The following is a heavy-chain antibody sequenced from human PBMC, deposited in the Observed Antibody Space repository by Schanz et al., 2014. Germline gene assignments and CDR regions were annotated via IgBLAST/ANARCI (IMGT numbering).Heavy chain of an antibody. J-gene: IGHJ6*02. CDR2: IGYLGDT. D-gene: IGHD3-10*01. Sequence: EVQLVESGGGLVKPGGSLRLSCAASGFTLSNSDMHWVRQGTGKGLEWVSTIGYLGDTYYPDSVKGRFTISRDNAKNSLYRQMNSLRAEDTAVYYCARDFDDRRGYGSGYCLGDCMDVWGQGTTVTVSS. V-gene: IGHV3-13*01. CDR3: ARDFDDRRGYGSGYCLGDCMDV. CDR1: GFTLSNSD.